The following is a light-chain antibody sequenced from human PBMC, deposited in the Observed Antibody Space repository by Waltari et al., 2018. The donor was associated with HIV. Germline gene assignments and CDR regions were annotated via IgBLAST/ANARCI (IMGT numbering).Light chain of an antibody. CDR2: EVT. J-gene: IGLJ3*02. CDR1: SSDVGAYTL. V-gene: IGLV2-23*02. CDR3: CSYAGSGLV. Sequence: QSALTQSASVSGSPGQSITISCTGTSSDVGAYTLVSWYQHPPGEVPKLLIYEVTKRPSGVSTRFSGSKSANTASLTISGLQAEDEADYYCCSYAGSGLVFGGGTKLTVL.